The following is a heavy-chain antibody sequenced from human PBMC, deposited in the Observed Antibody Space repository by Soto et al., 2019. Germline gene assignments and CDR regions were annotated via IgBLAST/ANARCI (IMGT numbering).Heavy chain of an antibody. V-gene: IGHV4-30-4*01. CDR1: GGSINSDEYY. D-gene: IGHD1-1*01. CDR3: ARDRSNSPDLFDS. J-gene: IGHJ4*02. Sequence: QVQLQESGPGLVKPSQTLSLTCSVSGGSINSDEYYWTWIRQPPGGGLEWIGHVYSTGSTSYSPSLNSRLTISVDTSKNQFSLRLNSVSAADTAVYYCARDRSNSPDLFDSWGQGTLVTVSS. CDR2: VYSTGST.